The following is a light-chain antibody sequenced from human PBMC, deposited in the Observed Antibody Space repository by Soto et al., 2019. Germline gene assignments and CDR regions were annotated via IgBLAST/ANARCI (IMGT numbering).Light chain of an antibody. J-gene: IGLJ2*01. CDR2: DVS. CDR3: SSYTSSSTLDVV. Sequence: QSALTQPASVSGSPGQSITISCTGTSSDVGGYNYVSWYQQHPGKAPKLIIYDVSNRPSGVSNRVSGSKSGNTASLTISGLQAEDEADYYCSSYTSSSTLDVVFGGGTKLTVL. CDR1: SSDVGGYNY. V-gene: IGLV2-14*01.